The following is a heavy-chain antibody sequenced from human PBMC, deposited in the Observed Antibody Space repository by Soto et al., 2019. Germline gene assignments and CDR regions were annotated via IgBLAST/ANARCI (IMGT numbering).Heavy chain of an antibody. CDR1: GYTFTSYY. CDR2: INPSGGST. J-gene: IGHJ4*02. V-gene: IGHV1-46*01. CDR3: ARGAPVYYYDSSGYYANPGPFDY. Sequence: ASLKVSCKASGYTFTSYYMHWVRQAPGQGLEWMGIINPSGGSTSYAQKFQGRVTMTRDTSTSTVYMELSSLRSEDTAVYYCARGAPVYYYDSSGYYANPGPFDYWGQGTLVTVSS. D-gene: IGHD3-22*01.